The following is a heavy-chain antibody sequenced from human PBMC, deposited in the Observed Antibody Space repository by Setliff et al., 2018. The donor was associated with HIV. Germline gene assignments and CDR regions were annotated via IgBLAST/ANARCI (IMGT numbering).Heavy chain of an antibody. CDR2: ITNSGRT. CDR3: ARATATYWYSIPRGYIYHMDV. Sequence: SETLSLTCAVYGGSFSDYYWTWIRQPPGKGLEWIGEITNSGRTNFRPSLRSRVTMSRDTSKNQFSLKFSSVTAADTAVYYCARATATYWYSIPRGYIYHMDVWGEGTPVTVSS. V-gene: IGHV4-34*01. J-gene: IGHJ6*03. D-gene: IGHD2-8*02. CDR1: GGSFSDYY.